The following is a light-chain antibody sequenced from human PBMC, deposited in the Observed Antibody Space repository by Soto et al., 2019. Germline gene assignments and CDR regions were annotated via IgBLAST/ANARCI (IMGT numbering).Light chain of an antibody. J-gene: IGLJ1*01. CDR1: SSDVGGYNY. CDR3: SSYTSGTSYV. CDR2: EVS. V-gene: IGLV2-14*01. Sequence: LTQPASVSGSPGQSITISCTGTSSDVGGYNYVSWYQHHPGKAPKNMVFEVSNRPSGVSNRFSGSKSGNTASLTISGLQPEDEADYYCSSYTSGTSYVFGTGTKVTVL.